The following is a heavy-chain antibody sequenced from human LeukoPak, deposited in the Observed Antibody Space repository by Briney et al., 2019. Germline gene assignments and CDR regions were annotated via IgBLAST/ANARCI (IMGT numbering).Heavy chain of an antibody. CDR1: GVSLRNARMG. J-gene: IGHJ5*02. V-gene: IGHV2-26*01. CDR2: IFSNDEK. CDR3: ARMGRYDFWSGYQGNWFDP. Sequence: SGPVLLKPTGTLTLTCTVSGVSLRNARMGVSWIRQPPGKAREWLSHIFSNDEKSYSTSLKSRLTISKDTSKTQVVLTMTNMHPVDTATSYCARMGRYDFWSGYQGNWFDPWGQGTLVTVSS. D-gene: IGHD3-3*01.